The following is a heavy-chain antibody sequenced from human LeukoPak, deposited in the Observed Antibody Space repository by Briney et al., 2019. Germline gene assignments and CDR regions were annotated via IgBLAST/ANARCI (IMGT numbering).Heavy chain of an antibody. V-gene: IGHV1-2*02. CDR3: ARVAIQLWLYY. CDR2: INPDSGGT. Sequence: ASVKVSCKASGYTFTGYYIHWVRQAPGQGLEWMGWINPDSGGTKYAQKFQGRVTMTRDTSISTAYMELSRLRSDDTAVYYCARVAIQLWLYYWGQGTLVTVSS. D-gene: IGHD5-18*01. CDR1: GYTFTGYY. J-gene: IGHJ4*02.